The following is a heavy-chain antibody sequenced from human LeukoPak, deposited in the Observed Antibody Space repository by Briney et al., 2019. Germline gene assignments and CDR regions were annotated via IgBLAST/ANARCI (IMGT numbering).Heavy chain of an antibody. D-gene: IGHD4-17*01. CDR1: GGTFTSYA. V-gene: IGHV1-69*04. CDR3: ATENDYCDYTRFDY. Sequence: ASVKLSCKASGGTFTSYAISWVRHAPGQGLEWMGRIITIFGIANYAQKFQVRVTITADKSTSTAYMELSRLRSEDTAVYYCATENDYCDYTRFDYWGQGTLVTVSS. J-gene: IGHJ4*02. CDR2: IITIFGIA.